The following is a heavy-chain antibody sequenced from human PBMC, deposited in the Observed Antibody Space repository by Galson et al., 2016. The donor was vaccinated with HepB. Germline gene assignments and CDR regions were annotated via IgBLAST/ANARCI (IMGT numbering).Heavy chain of an antibody. V-gene: IGHV4-31*03. CDR3: ARGDFWEGFDP. Sequence: TLSLTCTVSGGSIRSGGYFWTWIRQRPGKGLEWLGYIYSSGSTDYNPSPESRITMSVDTSKNQFSLRLNFVTVADTAVYYCARGDFWEGFDPWGQGTLVTVSS. CDR1: GGSIRSGGYF. J-gene: IGHJ5*02. D-gene: IGHD3-3*01. CDR2: IYSSGST.